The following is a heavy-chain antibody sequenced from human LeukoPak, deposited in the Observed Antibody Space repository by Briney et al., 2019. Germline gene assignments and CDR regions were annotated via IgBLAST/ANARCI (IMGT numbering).Heavy chain of an antibody. Sequence: SETLSLTCTVSGGSISSSSYYWSWIRQPAGKGLEWIGRIYTSGSTNYNPSLKSRVTISVDTSKNQFSLKLSSVTAADTAVYYCARDRRPSSSSWGDAFDIWGQGTMVTVSS. D-gene: IGHD6-13*01. J-gene: IGHJ3*02. CDR2: IYTSGST. CDR1: GGSISSSSYY. CDR3: ARDRRPSSSSWGDAFDI. V-gene: IGHV4-61*02.